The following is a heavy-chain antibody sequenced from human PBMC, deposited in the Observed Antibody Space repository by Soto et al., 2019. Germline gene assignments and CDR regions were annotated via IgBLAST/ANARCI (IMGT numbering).Heavy chain of an antibody. CDR3: ARAPKINRNGFDL. Sequence: QVQLQESGPGLVKPSQTLSLTCTVSGGSISSGGYYWSWIRQHPGEGLEWNGYIYYSGDTYYNPSLKSRVTISVDTSKNQFSLKLSSVTAADTAVYYCARAPKINRNGFDLWGRGTLVTVSS. V-gene: IGHV4-31*03. J-gene: IGHJ2*01. CDR2: IYYSGDT. CDR1: GGSISSGGYY.